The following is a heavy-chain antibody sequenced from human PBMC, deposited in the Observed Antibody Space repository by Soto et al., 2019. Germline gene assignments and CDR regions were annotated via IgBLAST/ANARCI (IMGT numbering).Heavy chain of an antibody. CDR3: ARELEGLRPQLDYYYYGMDV. J-gene: IGHJ6*02. V-gene: IGHV1-69*13. CDR1: GGGFSGYA. D-gene: IGHD3-10*01. Sequence: SVKVSCKAAGGGFSGYAISRARKSPGQGLEWMGGIIPIFGTANYAQKFQGRVTITADESTSTAYMELSSLRSEDTAVYYCARELEGLRPQLDYYYYGMDVWGQGTTVTVSS. CDR2: IIPIFGTA.